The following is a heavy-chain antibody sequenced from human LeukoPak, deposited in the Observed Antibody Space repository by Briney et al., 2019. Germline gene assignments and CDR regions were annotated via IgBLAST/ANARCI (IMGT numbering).Heavy chain of an antibody. D-gene: IGHD3-3*01. J-gene: IGHJ4*02. Sequence: GASVKVSCKASGYTFTSYGISWVRQAPGQGLEWMGWISAYNGNKNYAQKLQGRVTMTTDTSASTAYMELRSLRSDDTAVYYCARGESVPPLTYDFWSGYYTGVPGYFDYWGQGTLVTVSS. CDR3: ARGESVPPLTYDFWSGYYTGVPGYFDY. V-gene: IGHV1-18*01. CDR1: GYTFTSYG. CDR2: ISAYNGNK.